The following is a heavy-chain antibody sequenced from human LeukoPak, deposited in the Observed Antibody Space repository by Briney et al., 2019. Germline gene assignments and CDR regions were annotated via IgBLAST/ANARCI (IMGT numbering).Heavy chain of an antibody. Sequence: ASVKVSCKASGGTFSSYAISWVRQAPGQGLEWMGRIIPILGIANYAQKFQGRVTITADKSTSTAYMELSSLRSVDTAVYYCAREVPERPPYFDYWGQGTLVTVSS. CDR3: AREVPERPPYFDY. J-gene: IGHJ4*02. V-gene: IGHV1-69*04. CDR1: GGTFSSYA. CDR2: IIPILGIA. D-gene: IGHD1-14*01.